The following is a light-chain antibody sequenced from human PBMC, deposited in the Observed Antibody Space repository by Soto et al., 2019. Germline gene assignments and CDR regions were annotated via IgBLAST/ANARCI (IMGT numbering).Light chain of an antibody. CDR2: DAS. V-gene: IGKV3-11*01. J-gene: IGKJ3*01. CDR3: QQRRNWPPFT. Sequence: EIVLTQSPATLSLSPGERATLSCRASQSIDSYLAWYQQKPGRAPRLLIYDASNRATGIPARFSGSGSGTDFTLTISSLEPEDFAVYYCQQRRNWPPFTFGPGTKVDVK. CDR1: QSIDSY.